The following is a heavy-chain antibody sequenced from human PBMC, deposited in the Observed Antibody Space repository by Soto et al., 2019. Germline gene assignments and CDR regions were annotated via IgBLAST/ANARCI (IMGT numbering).Heavy chain of an antibody. D-gene: IGHD6-13*01. V-gene: IGHV3-48*01. J-gene: IGHJ6*03. CDR3: AIELGTARVYDYYYMDV. CDR1: GFTFSSYS. CDR2: ISSSSSTI. Sequence: GGSLRLSCAASGFTFSSYSMNWVRQAPGKGLEWVSYISSSSSTIYYADSVKGRFTISRDNAKNSLYLQMNSLRAGDTAVYYCAIELGTARVYDYYYMDVWGKGTTVTVSS.